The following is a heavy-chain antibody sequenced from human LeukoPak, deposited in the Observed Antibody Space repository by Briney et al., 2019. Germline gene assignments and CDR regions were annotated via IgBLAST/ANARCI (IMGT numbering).Heavy chain of an antibody. D-gene: IGHD3-22*01. CDR2: INHSGST. V-gene: IGHV4-34*01. J-gene: IGHJ6*02. Sequence: PSETLSLTCAVYGGSFSGYYWSWIRQPPGKGLEWIGEINHSGSTNYNPSLKSRVTISVDTSKNQFSLKLSSVTAADTAVYYCERLIAGPLAAYYYYYGMDVWGQGTTVTVSS. CDR1: GGSFSGYY. CDR3: ERLIAGPLAAYYYYYGMDV.